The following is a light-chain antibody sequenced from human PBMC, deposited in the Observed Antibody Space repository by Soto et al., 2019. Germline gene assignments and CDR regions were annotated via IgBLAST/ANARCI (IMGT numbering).Light chain of an antibody. Sequence: DIVMTQSPDSLAVSLGERATINCKSSQSVVYSSNNKNYLTWYQQKPGQPPKLLIYWASTRESGVPDRFSGSGSGTDFTLTISSLQAEDVAVYYCLQYYSTPSTFGQGTKVEIK. J-gene: IGKJ1*01. CDR3: LQYYSTPST. CDR1: QSVVYSSNNKNY. CDR2: WAS. V-gene: IGKV4-1*01.